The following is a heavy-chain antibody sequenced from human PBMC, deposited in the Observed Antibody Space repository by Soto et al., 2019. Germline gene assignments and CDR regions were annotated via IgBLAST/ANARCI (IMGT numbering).Heavy chain of an antibody. Sequence: EVQLVESGGGLVQPGGPRRLSVAASGLPFSSYSMNWVRQAPGKGLEWVSYISSSGSTIYYADSVRGRFTISRDNAKNSLYLQMNSLRDEDTAVYYCARAGYRSVDYWGQGTLVTVSS. CDR3: ARAGYRSVDY. CDR1: GLPFSSYS. V-gene: IGHV3-48*02. D-gene: IGHD3-3*01. J-gene: IGHJ4*02. CDR2: ISSSGSTI.